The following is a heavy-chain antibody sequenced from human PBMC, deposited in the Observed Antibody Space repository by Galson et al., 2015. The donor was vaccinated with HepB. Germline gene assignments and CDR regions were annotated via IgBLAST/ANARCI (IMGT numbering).Heavy chain of an antibody. Sequence: SVKVSCKASGGTFSSYAISWVRQAPGQGLEWMGGIIPIFGTANYAQKFQGRVTITADKSTSTAYMELSSLRSEDTAVYYCARAPLYYDFWSGLADYWGQGTLVTVSS. CDR1: GGTFSSYA. J-gene: IGHJ4*02. CDR3: ARAPLYYDFWSGLADY. V-gene: IGHV1-69*06. D-gene: IGHD3-3*01. CDR2: IIPIFGTA.